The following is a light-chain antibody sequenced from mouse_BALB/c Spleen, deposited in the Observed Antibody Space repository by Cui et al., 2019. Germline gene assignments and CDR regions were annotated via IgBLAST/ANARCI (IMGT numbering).Light chain of an antibody. CDR2: LTS. CDR1: SSVSY. V-gene: IGKV4-68*01. CDR3: QQWSSNPWT. J-gene: IGKJ1*01. Sequence: QIVLTQSPALMSASPGEKVTMTCSASSSVSYMYWYQQKPRSSPKPWIYLTSNLASGVPARFSGSGSGTSYSLTISSMEAEDAATYYCQQWSSNPWTFGGDTKLEIK.